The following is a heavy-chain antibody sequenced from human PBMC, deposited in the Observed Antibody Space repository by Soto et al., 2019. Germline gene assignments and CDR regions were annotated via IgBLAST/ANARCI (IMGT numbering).Heavy chain of an antibody. Sequence: GASVKVSCKASGGTFSSYAISWVRQAPGQGLEWMGGIIPIFGTANYAQKFQGRVTNTADESTSTAYMELSSLRSEDTAVYYCARKNIAVAGQYYFDYWGQGTLVTVSS. CDR2: IIPIFGTA. D-gene: IGHD6-19*01. J-gene: IGHJ4*02. CDR3: ARKNIAVAGQYYFDY. V-gene: IGHV1-69*13. CDR1: GGTFSSYA.